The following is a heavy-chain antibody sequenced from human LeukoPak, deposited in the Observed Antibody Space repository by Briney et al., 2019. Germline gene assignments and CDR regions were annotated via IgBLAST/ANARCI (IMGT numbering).Heavy chain of an antibody. CDR3: ARAAEWLHYGMDV. D-gene: IGHD5-12*01. V-gene: IGHV4-30-2*01. CDR1: GGSISSGGYS. Sequence: SQTLSLTCAVSGGSISSGGYSWSWIRKPPGKGLEWIGYIYHSGSTYYNPSLKSRVTISVDRSKNQFSLKLSSVTAADTAVYYCARAAEWLHYGMDVWGQGTTVTVSS. J-gene: IGHJ6*02. CDR2: IYHSGST.